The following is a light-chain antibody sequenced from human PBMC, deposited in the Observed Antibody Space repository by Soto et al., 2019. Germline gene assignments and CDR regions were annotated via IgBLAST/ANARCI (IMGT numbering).Light chain of an antibody. CDR3: QKYNSAPRT. V-gene: IGKV1-27*01. CDR2: AAS. J-gene: IGKJ1*01. CDR1: QGISNY. Sequence: DIQMTQSPSSLSASVGDRGTITCRASQGISNYLAWYQQKPGKVPKLLIYAASTLQSGVPSRFSGSGSGTDFTLTINSLQPEDVASYYCQKYNSAPRTFGQGTKVEIK.